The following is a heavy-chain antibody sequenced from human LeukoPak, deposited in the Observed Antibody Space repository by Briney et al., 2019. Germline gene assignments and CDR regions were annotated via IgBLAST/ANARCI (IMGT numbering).Heavy chain of an antibody. CDR3: ARGFEVIADSSGYDY. D-gene: IGHD3-22*01. Sequence: GGSLRLSCAAAGFTFSSYSMNWGRQAPGKWLEWGSSISSSSSYIYYADSVKCRFTISRDNAKNPLYLDMNTLRAEDTAVYYCARGFEVIADSSGYDYWGQGTPVTVSP. CDR1: GFTFSSYS. CDR2: ISSSSSYI. V-gene: IGHV3-21*01. J-gene: IGHJ4*02.